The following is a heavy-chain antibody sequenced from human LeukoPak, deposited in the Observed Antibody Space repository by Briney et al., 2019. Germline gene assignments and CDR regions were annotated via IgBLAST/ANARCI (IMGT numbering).Heavy chain of an antibody. D-gene: IGHD6-19*01. CDR1: GFTFSSHD. J-gene: IGHJ4*02. Sequence: PGGSLRLSCAASGFTFSSHDMHWVRQPTGKGLEWVSVIGTAGNTYYADSVKGRFTISRENAKNSLYLQMDNLRAGDTAVCYCARSKSYSSGWTDFDYWGQGTLVTVSS. V-gene: IGHV3-13*01. CDR2: IGTAGNT. CDR3: ARSKSYSSGWTDFDY.